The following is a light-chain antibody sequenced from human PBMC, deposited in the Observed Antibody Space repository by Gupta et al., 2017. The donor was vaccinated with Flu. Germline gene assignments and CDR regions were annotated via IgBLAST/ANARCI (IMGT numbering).Light chain of an antibody. CDR1: RSVSSN. CDR2: GAS. CDR3: LQWCSCAST. V-gene: IGKV3-11*01. Sequence: EILLARSPATLSLSPGERATLSCRASRSVSSNLAWYQHKLGQAPRLLIYGASTRVTDLAARFPGSGSGTDFTLTISILEPEDSAIYYCLQWCSCASTFGQGTQLEIK. J-gene: IGKJ5*01.